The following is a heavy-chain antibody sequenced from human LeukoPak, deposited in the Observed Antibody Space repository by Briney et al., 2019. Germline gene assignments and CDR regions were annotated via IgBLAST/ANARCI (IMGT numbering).Heavy chain of an antibody. J-gene: IGHJ3*02. CDR1: GFTFSSYS. CDR2: ISSSSSYI. D-gene: IGHD2-21*02. Sequence: GGSLRLSCAASGFTFSSYSMNWVRQAPGKGLEWVSSISSSSSYIYYADSVKGRFTISRDNAKNSLYLEMNSLRAEDTAVYYCARDYTVVTAPGEPDAFDIWGQGTMVTVSS. CDR3: ARDYTVVTAPGEPDAFDI. V-gene: IGHV3-21*01.